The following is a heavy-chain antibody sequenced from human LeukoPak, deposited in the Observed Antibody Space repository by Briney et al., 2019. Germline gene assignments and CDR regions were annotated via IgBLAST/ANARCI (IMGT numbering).Heavy chain of an antibody. V-gene: IGHV3-23*01. CDR3: VKNRENYYYMDV. J-gene: IGHJ6*03. CDR2: ISGSGGGT. CDR1: GFTFSSYA. D-gene: IGHD5-24*01. Sequence: GGSLRLSCAASGFTFSSYAMNWVRQAPGKGLEWVSAISGSGGGTYYADSVKGRFTISRDNSKNTLYLQMNSLRAEDTAVYYCVKNRENYYYMDVWGKGTTVTVSS.